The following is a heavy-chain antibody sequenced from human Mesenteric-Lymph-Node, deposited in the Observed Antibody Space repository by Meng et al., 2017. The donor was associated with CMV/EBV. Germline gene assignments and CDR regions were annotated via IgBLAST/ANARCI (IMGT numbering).Heavy chain of an antibody. J-gene: IGHJ6*02. V-gene: IGHV4-59*12. CDR2: IYYSGST. CDR1: GGSISSYY. CDR3: ARGPPIFGVVILYYYYGMDV. D-gene: IGHD3-3*01. Sequence: SETLSLTCTVSGGSISSYYWSWIRQPPGKGLEWIGYIYYSGSTNYNPSLKSRVTISVDTSKNQFSLKLSSVTAADTAVYYCARGPPIFGVVILYYYYGMDVWGQGTTVTVSS.